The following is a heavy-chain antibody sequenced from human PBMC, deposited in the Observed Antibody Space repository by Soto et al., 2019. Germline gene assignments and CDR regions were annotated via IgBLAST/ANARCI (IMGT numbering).Heavy chain of an antibody. Sequence: SQTLSLTCIVSGGSISSGGYHWSWIRQHPGKGLEWIGQIQYSGRAYYNPSLQTRLTISVDTTKNQLSLKVRSVTAADTAVYYCARRREIIAWAGSFDYWEQGSLGSISS. J-gene: IGHJ4*02. D-gene: IGHD1-1*01. CDR1: GGSISSGGYH. V-gene: IGHV4-31*03. CDR2: IQYSGRA. CDR3: ARRREIIAWAGSFDY.